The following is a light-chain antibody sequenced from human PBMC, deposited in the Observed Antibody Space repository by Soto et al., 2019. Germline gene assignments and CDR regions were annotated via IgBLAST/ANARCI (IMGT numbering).Light chain of an antibody. J-gene: IGKJ1*01. CDR3: QQRSKWRT. CDR2: DAS. V-gene: IGKV3-11*01. Sequence: EILLTQSPDTLSLSPGEIATLHCRASQSFSGHLAWYQQKPGQAPRLLIYDASKRATGIPARFSGSGFGTDYTLTISSLEPEDFAVYYCQQRSKWRTFGQGTKVDIK. CDR1: QSFSGH.